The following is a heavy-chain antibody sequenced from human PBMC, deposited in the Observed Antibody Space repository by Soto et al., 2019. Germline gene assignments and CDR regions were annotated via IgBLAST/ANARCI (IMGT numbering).Heavy chain of an antibody. CDR3: ARTPPGGGSGGYISMA. V-gene: IGHV1-18*01. J-gene: IGHJ5*02. CDR2: ISASNGNT. Sequence: QVQLVQSGAEVTKPGASVKVSCKASGYTFTTYGISWVRQAPGQGLEWMGWISASNGNTNYAQKFQGRVTMTTDTSTITAYMELRRLRSDDTAVYYCARTPPGGGSGGYISMAWGQGTLVTVSS. D-gene: IGHD3-10*01. CDR1: GYTFTTYG.